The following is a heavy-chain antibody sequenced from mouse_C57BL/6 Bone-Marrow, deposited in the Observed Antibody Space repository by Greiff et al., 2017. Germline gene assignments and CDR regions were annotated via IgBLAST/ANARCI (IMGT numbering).Heavy chain of an antibody. J-gene: IGHJ3*01. CDR3: ASTNYSNSWFAY. CDR2: INPYNGGT. CDR1: GYTFTDYY. D-gene: IGHD2-5*01. V-gene: IGHV1-19*01. Sequence: EVKLQESGPVLVKPGASVKMSCKASGYTFTDYYMNWVKQSHGKSLEWIGVINPYNGGTSYNQKFKGKATLTVDKSSSTAYMELNSLTSEDSAVYYCASTNYSNSWFAYWGQGTLVTVSA.